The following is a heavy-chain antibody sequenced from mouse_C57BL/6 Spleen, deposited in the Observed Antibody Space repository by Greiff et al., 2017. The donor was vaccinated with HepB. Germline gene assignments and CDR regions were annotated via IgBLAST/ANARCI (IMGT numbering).Heavy chain of an antibody. CDR2: IYPGSGNT. CDR3: ARYPHYYGSSQYYFDY. CDR1: GYTFTDYY. V-gene: IGHV1-76*01. Sequence: VQLQQPGAELVKPGASVKLSCKASGYTFTDYYINWVKQRPGQGLEWIARIYPGSGNTYYNEKFKGKATLTAEKSSSTAYMQLSSLTSEDSAVYFCARYPHYYGSSQYYFDYWGQGTTLTVSS. D-gene: IGHD1-1*01. J-gene: IGHJ2*01.